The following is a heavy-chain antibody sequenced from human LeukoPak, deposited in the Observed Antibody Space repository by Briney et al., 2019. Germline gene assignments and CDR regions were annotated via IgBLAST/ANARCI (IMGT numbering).Heavy chain of an antibody. J-gene: IGHJ4*02. CDR3: ARDQSADYDFWSGYYTGLREAVLWEGCHFDY. CDR2: MNPNSGNT. CDR1: GYTFTSYD. Sequence: ASVKVSCKASGYTFTSYDINWVRQATGQGLEWMGWMNPNSGNTNYAQKLQGRVTMTTDTSTSTAYMELRSLRSDDTAVYYCARDQSADYDFWSGYYTGLREAVLWEGCHFDYWGQGTLVTVSS. V-gene: IGHV1-18*01. D-gene: IGHD3-3*01.